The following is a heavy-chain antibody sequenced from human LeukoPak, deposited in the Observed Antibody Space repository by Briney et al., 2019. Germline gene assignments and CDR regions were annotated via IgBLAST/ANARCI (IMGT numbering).Heavy chain of an antibody. CDR2: ISAYNGNT. D-gene: IGHD3-3*01. CDR1: GYTFTSYG. J-gene: IGHJ4*02. Sequence: ASVKVSCKASGYTFTSYGISWVRQAPGQGLEWMGWISAYNGNTNYAQKLRGRVTMTTDTSTSTAYMELRSLRSDDTAVYYCVRWGRNYDFWSGYQKREFDYWGQGTLVTVSS. CDR3: VRWGRNYDFWSGYQKREFDY. V-gene: IGHV1-18*01.